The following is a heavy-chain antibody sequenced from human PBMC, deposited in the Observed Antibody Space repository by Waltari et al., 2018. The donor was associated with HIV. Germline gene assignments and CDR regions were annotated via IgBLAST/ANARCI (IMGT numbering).Heavy chain of an antibody. V-gene: IGHV1-69*01. CDR2: IIPIFGTA. CDR1: GGTFSSYA. CDR3: ARGSAGYCSSTSCYLLDV. J-gene: IGHJ6*02. Sequence: QVQLVQSGAEVKKPGSSVKVSCKASGGTFSSYAISWVRQAPGQGLEWMGGIIPIFGTANYAQKFQGRVTITACESTSTAYMELSSLRSEDTAVYYCARGSAGYCSSTSCYLLDVWGQGTTVTVSS. D-gene: IGHD2-2*01.